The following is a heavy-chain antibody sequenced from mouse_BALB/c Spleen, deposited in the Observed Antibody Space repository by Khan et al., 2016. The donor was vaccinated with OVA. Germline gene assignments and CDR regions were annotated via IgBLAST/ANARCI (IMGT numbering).Heavy chain of an antibody. CDR2: INTYTGEP. CDR1: GYTFTNYG. J-gene: IGHJ1*01. CDR3: ARGGNYWYVDV. D-gene: IGHD1-1*02. V-gene: IGHV9-3-1*01. Sequence: QIQLVQSGPELKKPGETVKISCKASGYTFTNYGMTWVKQAPGKGLKWMGWINTYTGEPTYADDFKGRFAFSLETSATTASLQINNLKNEDTATYFCARGGNYWYVDVWGAGTTVTVSS.